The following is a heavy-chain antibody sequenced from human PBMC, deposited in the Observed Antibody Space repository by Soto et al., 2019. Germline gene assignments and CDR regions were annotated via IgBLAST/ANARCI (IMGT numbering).Heavy chain of an antibody. CDR1: GYTFTSYG. D-gene: IGHD1-1*01. V-gene: IGHV1-18*01. Sequence: QVHLVQSGAEVKKPGASVKVSCKASGYTFTSYGITWVRQAPGQGLEWMGWISAHNGNTDYAQKLTGKVIVTRDTSTSTASMELRSLISDDTAVYYCARGRYGDYWGQGALVTVSS. J-gene: IGHJ4*02. CDR3: ARGRYGDY. CDR2: ISAHNGNT.